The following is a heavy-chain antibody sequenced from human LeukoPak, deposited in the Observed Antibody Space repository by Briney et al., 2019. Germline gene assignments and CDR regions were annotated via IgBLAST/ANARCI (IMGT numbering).Heavy chain of an antibody. D-gene: IGHD6-13*01. J-gene: IGHJ6*03. CDR3: ARGIRGPLAAAGTSMSYYYYYMDV. Sequence: PSETLSLTCAVYGGSFSGYYWSWIRQPPGKGLEWIGEINHSGSTNYNPSLKSRVTISVDTSKSQFSLKLSSVTAADTAVYYCARGIRGPLAAAGTSMSYYYYYMDVWGKGTTVTVSS. CDR1: GGSFSGYY. CDR2: INHSGST. V-gene: IGHV4-34*01.